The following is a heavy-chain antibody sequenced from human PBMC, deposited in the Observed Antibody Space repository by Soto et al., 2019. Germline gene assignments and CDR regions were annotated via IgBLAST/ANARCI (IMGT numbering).Heavy chain of an antibody. CDR1: GGSMNTFNW. D-gene: IGHD3-10*01. J-gene: IGHJ3*02. CDR2: IYHSGST. Sequence: LSLTCAVSGGSMNTFNWWSWVRQPPGKGLEWIGEIYHSGSTNYNPSLKSRVTISVDKSKNQFSLKLSSVTAADTAVYYCAKGGSGSYSNAFDIWGQGTMVTVSS. CDR3: AKGGSGSYSNAFDI. V-gene: IGHV4-4*02.